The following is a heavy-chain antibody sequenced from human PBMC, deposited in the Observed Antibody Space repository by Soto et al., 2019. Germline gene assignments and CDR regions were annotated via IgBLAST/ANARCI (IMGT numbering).Heavy chain of an antibody. D-gene: IGHD5-18*01. CDR1: GGTFSSYT. Sequence: QVQLVQSGAEVKKPGSSVKVSCKASGGTFSSYTISWVRQAPGQGLEWMGRIIPILGIANYAQKFQGRVTITADKATSTAYMEMSSLRSEETAVYYCASGRGYSYGSGYYYYGMDVWGQGTTVTVSS. CDR3: ASGRGYSYGSGYYYYGMDV. V-gene: IGHV1-69*02. CDR2: IIPILGIA. J-gene: IGHJ6*02.